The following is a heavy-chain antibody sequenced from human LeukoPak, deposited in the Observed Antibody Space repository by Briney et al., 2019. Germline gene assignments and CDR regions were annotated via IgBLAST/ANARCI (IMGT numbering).Heavy chain of an antibody. V-gene: IGHV1-18*01. CDR3: ARCSQLLWFGELSSYYGMDV. J-gene: IGHJ6*02. CDR1: GYTFTSYG. D-gene: IGHD3-10*01. Sequence: ASVTVSCKASGYTFTSYGISWVRQAPGQGLEWMGWISAYNGNTNYAQKLQGRVTMTTDTSTSTAYMELRSLRSDDTAVYYCARCSQLLWFGELSSYYGMDVWGQGATVTVSS. CDR2: ISAYNGNT.